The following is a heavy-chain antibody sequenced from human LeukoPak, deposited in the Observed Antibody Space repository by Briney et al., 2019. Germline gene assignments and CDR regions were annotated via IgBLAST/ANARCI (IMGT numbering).Heavy chain of an antibody. J-gene: IGHJ4*02. D-gene: IGHD3-16*01. CDR3: ARDQATSGGGLDS. CDR1: GFTVSGTH. V-gene: IGHV3-53*01. CDR2: IYTGGTT. Sequence: PGVSLRLSCAASGFTVSGTHMSWVRQAPGKGLEWVSAIYTGGTTYYSDSVEGRFTISRDKSKNTLYLQMDSLRVEDTAVYYCARDQATSGGGLDSWGQGTLVTVSS.